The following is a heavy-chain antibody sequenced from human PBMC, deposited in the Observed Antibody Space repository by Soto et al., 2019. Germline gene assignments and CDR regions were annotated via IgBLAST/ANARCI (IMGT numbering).Heavy chain of an antibody. Sequence: QVQLQESGPGLVKPSETLSLTCTVSGGSISSYYWSWIRQPPGKGLEWIGYIYYSGSTNYNPSLSSRVPRSVDTTKNQFPLKLSSVTAADTAVYYCARRANDIYDSSGYFLDYWGQGTLVTVSS. D-gene: IGHD3-22*01. CDR1: GGSISSYY. CDR3: ARRANDIYDSSGYFLDY. CDR2: IYYSGST. V-gene: IGHV4-59*08. J-gene: IGHJ4*02.